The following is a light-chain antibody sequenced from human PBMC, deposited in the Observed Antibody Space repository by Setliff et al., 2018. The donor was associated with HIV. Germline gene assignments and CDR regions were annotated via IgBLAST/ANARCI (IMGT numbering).Light chain of an antibody. J-gene: IGLJ1*01. V-gene: IGLV1-44*01. CDR1: HSNIGSNT. CDR3: ASWDVGLNAFYV. Sequence: QSVLTQPPSTSWTPGHRVIISCSGSHSNIGSNTVNWFQQLPGTAPKLLIYNNDQRPSGVPDRFSGSKSGTSASLAISGLHSEDEAEYYCASWDVGLNAFYVFGTGTRSPS. CDR2: NND.